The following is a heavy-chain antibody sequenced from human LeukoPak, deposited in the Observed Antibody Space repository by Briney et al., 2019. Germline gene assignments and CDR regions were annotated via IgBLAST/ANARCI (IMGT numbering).Heavy chain of an antibody. D-gene: IGHD6-13*01. V-gene: IGHV1-18*01. J-gene: IGHJ5*02. CDR3: ARDRGSSSWYEGFNWFDP. CDR1: GYTFTSYG. Sequence: SVKVSCKASGYTFTSYGISWVRQAPGQGLEWMGWISAYNGNTNYAQKLQGRVTMTTDTSTSTAYMELRSLRSDDTAVYYCARDRGSSSWYEGFNWFDPWGQGTLVTVSS. CDR2: ISAYNGNT.